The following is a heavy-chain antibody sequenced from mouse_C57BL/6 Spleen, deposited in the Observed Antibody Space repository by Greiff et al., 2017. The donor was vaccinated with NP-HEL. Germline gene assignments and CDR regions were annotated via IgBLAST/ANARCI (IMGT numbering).Heavy chain of an antibody. CDR3: ASGSSQYYFDY. D-gene: IGHD1-1*01. J-gene: IGHJ2*01. Sequence: VQLKESGPGLVKPSQSLSLTCSVTGYSITSGYYWNWIRQFPGNKLEWMGYISYDGSNNYNPSLKNRISITRDTSKNQFFLKLNSVTTEDTATYYCASGSSQYYFDYWGQGTTLTVSS. CDR1: GYSITSGYY. V-gene: IGHV3-6*01. CDR2: ISYDGSN.